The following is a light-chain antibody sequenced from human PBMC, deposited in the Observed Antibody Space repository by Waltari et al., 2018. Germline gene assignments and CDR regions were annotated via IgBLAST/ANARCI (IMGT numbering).Light chain of an antibody. CDR2: GAS. CDR1: QSISTN. J-gene: IGKJ2*01. Sequence: IVMTQSPATLSVSPGERATLSCRASQSISTNLAWFQEKPGQAPRLLIYGASTRGTGVPARFSGSGSGTYFTLVISSLQSEDFAVYYCQQYDKWLRYSFGQGTKLEIK. CDR3: QQYDKWLRYS. V-gene: IGKV3-15*01.